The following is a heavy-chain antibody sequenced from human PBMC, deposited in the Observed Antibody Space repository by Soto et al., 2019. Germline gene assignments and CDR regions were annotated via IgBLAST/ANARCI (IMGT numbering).Heavy chain of an antibody. CDR2: IIPIFGTA. J-gene: IGHJ6*02. CDR3: ARYCSSTSCPGYYYYYGMAV. Sequence: VQSGAEVKKPGSSVKVSCKASGGTFSSYAISWVRQAPGQGLEWMVGIIPIFGTANYAQKFQGRVTITAAESTSTAYMELSSLRSEDSAVYYCARYCSSTSCPGYYYYYGMAVWGQGTTVTVSS. CDR1: GGTFSSYA. D-gene: IGHD2-2*01. V-gene: IGHV1-69*01.